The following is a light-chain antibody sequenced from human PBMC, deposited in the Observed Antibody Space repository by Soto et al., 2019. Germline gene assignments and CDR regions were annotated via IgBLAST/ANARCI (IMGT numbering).Light chain of an antibody. Sequence: LTQPPSVSGSPGQSVTISCTGSSNDVASNYRVSWYQQPPGTAPKLVIYGVTNRPSGVPDRFSGSRSGNTASLTISGLQAEDEADYFCISYTDSSAYVFGTGTKVTVL. CDR1: SNDVASNYR. J-gene: IGLJ1*01. CDR2: GVT. CDR3: ISYTDSSAYV. V-gene: IGLV2-18*02.